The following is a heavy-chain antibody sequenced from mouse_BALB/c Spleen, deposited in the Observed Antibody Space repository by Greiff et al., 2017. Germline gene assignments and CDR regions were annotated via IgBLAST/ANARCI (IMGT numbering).Heavy chain of an antibody. D-gene: IGHD1-1*01. CDR2: IWAGGST. CDR1: GFSLTSYG. V-gene: IGHV2-9*02. J-gene: IGHJ4*01. Sequence: VQGVESGPGLVAPSQSLSITCTVSGFSLTSYGVHWVRQPPGKGLEWLGVIWAGGSTNYNSALMSRLSISKDNSKSQVFLKMNSLQTDDTAMYYCARGPIYYGSSHYAMDYWGQGTSVTVSS. CDR3: ARGPIYYGSSHYAMDY.